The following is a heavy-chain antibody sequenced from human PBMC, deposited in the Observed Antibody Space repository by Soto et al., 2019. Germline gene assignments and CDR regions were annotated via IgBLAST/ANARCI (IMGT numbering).Heavy chain of an antibody. Sequence: GGALRLFRASSCCNFSKPSIKRVPPAPRKGLEWVGRIKSKTDGGTTDYAAPVKGRFTISRDDSKNTLYLQMNSLKTEDTAVYYCTTEFYYYDSSGYSPFDYWGQGTLVTISS. CDR3: TTEFYYYDSSGYSPFDY. CDR1: CCNFSKPS. CDR2: IKSKTDGGTT. V-gene: IGHV3-15*07. D-gene: IGHD3-22*01. J-gene: IGHJ4*02.